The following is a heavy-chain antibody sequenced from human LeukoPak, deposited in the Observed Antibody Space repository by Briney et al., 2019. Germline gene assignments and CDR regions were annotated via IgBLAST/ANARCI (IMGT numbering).Heavy chain of an antibody. CDR2: INHSGST. CDR3: ARFKIAAAATSAFDI. D-gene: IGHD6-13*01. Sequence: PSETLSLTCAVYGGSFSGYYWSWIRLPPGKGLEWIGEINHSGSTNYNPSLKSRVTISVDTSKNQFSLKLSSVTAADTAVYYCARFKIAAAATSAFDIWGQGTMVTVSS. V-gene: IGHV4-34*01. CDR1: GGSFSGYY. J-gene: IGHJ3*02.